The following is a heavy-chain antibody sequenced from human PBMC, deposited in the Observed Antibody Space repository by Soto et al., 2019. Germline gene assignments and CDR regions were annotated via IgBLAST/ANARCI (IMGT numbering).Heavy chain of an antibody. CDR2: IYRSGST. J-gene: IGHJ6*03. Sequence: ETLSLTCTVSGDSVRNQYWSWIRRPPGRGLEWIGYIYRSGSTKYNPSLKSRLNISVDTSKNQFSLKLSSVTAADTAVYYCARTLDYGHMDVWGKGTTVTVSS. D-gene: IGHD3-16*01. CDR1: GDSVRNQY. V-gene: IGHV4-4*09. CDR3: ARTLDYGHMDV.